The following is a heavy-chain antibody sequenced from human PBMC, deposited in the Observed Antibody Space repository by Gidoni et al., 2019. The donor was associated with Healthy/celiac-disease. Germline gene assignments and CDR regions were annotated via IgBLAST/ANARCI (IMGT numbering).Heavy chain of an antibody. CDR3: ASAINPADFDY. V-gene: IGHV1-46*01. CDR1: GYTFTSYY. CDR2: INPSGGST. Sequence: QVQLVQSGAEVKKPGASVKVSCKASGYTFTSYYIHWVRQAPGQGLEWMGIINPSGGSTSYSRKFQGRVTMTRDTSTSTVYMELSSLRSEDTAVYYCASAINPADFDYWGQGTLVTVSS. D-gene: IGHD2-21*01. J-gene: IGHJ4*02.